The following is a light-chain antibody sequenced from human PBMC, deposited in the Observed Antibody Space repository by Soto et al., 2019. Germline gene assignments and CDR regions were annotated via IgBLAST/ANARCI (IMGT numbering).Light chain of an antibody. V-gene: IGLV1-44*01. Sequence: QSVLTQPPSASATPGQRVTISCSGSRSNIGTNAVNWYQQLPGTAPRLLIYNNNQRPSGVPDRFSGSKSGTSASLAISGLQSDDEATSVCSAWADRITVLYVFGTGTKLTVL. CDR3: SAWADRITVLYV. CDR2: NNN. J-gene: IGLJ1*01. CDR1: RSNIGTNA.